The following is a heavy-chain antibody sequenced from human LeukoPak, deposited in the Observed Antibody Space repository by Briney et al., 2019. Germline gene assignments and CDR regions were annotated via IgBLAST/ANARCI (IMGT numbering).Heavy chain of an antibody. CDR2: IYYSGST. V-gene: IGHV4-30-4*08. D-gene: IGHD6-6*01. Sequence: SQTLSLTCTVSGGSISSGDYYWSWIRQPPGKGLEWIGYIYYSGSTYYNPSLKSRVTISVDTSKNQFSLKLSSVTAADTAVYYCARVSQLVGGCFDYWGQGTLVTVSS. CDR3: ARVSQLVGGCFDY. CDR1: GGSISSGDYY. J-gene: IGHJ4*02.